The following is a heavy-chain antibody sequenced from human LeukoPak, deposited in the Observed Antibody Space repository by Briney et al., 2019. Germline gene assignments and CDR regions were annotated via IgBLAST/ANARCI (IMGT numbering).Heavy chain of an antibody. V-gene: IGHV5-51*01. D-gene: IGHD5-24*01. CDR2: IYPGDSDI. CDR3: ARLSRMATTLDAFDI. CDR1: GYSFTSYW. J-gene: IGHJ3*02. Sequence: GESLKISCQGSGYSFTSYWIGWVRQMPGKGLEWMGIIYPGDSDIRYSPSFQGQVTISADKSISTAYLQWGSLKASDTAMYYCARLSRMATTLDAFDIWGQGTMVTVSS.